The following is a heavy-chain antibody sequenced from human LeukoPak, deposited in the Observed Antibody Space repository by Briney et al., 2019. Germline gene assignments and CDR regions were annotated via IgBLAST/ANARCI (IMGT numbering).Heavy chain of an antibody. J-gene: IGHJ4*02. CDR1: GFTFSNYA. D-gene: IGHD4/OR15-4a*01. V-gene: IGHV3-23*05. Sequence: GGSLRLSCAASGFTFSNYAMSWVRQAPGKGLEWVSSIYSDNTHYSDSVKGRFTISRDNSKNTLYLQMNSLRAEDTAVYYCARRAGAYSHPYDYWGQGTLVTVSS. CDR3: ARRAGAYSHPYDY. CDR2: IYSDNT.